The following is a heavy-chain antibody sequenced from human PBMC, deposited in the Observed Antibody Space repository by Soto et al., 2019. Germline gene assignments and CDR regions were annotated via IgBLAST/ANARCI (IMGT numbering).Heavy chain of an antibody. V-gene: IGHV1-46*01. D-gene: IGHD6-19*01. CDR3: PKLTHRVPIAVVGPPGY. CDR1: GSITNHH. Sequence: QVHLVPSGAEVKKPGASVNVSCQASGSITNHHMHWVRQAPGQGLEWMGIFNPSGLSTTYKQKLQRPITITRDTSTSPVYWELSSLTSKDTAVYFCPKLTHRVPIAVVGPPGYLGQGALVIVSA. J-gene: IGHJ4*02. CDR2: FNPSGLST.